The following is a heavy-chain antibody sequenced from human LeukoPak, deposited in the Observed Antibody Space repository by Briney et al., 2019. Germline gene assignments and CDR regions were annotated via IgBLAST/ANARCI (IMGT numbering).Heavy chain of an antibody. CDR2: TGLSSSYI. D-gene: IGHD2-15*01. CDR3: ARERSYCSGATCSLDL. J-gene: IGHJ5*02. V-gene: IGHV3-21*01. CDR1: GFSLSIYD. Sequence: GGSLRLSCAASGFSLSIYDMVWVRQAPGKGLEWIASTGLSSSYIGYADSVKGRFTISRDNGENSVYLQMNSLRAEDTAVYFCARERSYCSGATCSLDLWGQGTLITVSS.